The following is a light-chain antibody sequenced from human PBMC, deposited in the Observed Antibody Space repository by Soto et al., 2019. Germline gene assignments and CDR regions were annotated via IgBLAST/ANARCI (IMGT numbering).Light chain of an antibody. CDR1: QSVSSN. CDR2: GAS. CDR3: QQYNNWPPT. J-gene: IGKJ1*01. Sequence: EIVMTQSPATLSVSPGERATLSCRASQSVSSNLAWYQQKPGQGPRLLIYGASTRATGIPARFSGSGSGTEFTLTISSLQSEDFAVYYCQQYNNWPPTFGQGTKVDIK. V-gene: IGKV3-15*01.